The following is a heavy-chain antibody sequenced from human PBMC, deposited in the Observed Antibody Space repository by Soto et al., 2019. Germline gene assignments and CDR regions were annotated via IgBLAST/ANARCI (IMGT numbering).Heavy chain of an antibody. J-gene: IGHJ6*02. Sequence: QVQLVESGGGVVQPGRSLRLSCAASGFTFSSYGMHWVRQAPGKGLDCVAVIWYDGRNKYYADSVKGRFTISRDNSKNTLYLHMNILRAEDTAVYYCARDFRSTIFGVVHRYGMDVWGQGPTVTVSS. D-gene: IGHD3-3*01. CDR3: ARDFRSTIFGVVHRYGMDV. CDR1: GFTFSSYG. V-gene: IGHV3-33*01. CDR2: IWYDGRNK.